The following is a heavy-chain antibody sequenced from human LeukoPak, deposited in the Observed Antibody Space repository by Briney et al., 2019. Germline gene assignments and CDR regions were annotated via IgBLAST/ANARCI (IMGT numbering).Heavy chain of an antibody. CDR3: AKVVSRIVVVIAGYYFDY. V-gene: IGHV3-23*01. Sequence: GGSLRLSCAASGFTFSSYAMSWVRQAPGKGLEWVAFMRSNGENKYYADSVKGRFTISRDNSKNTLYLQMNSLRAEDTAVYYCAKVVSRIVVVIAGYYFDYWGQGTLVTVSS. J-gene: IGHJ4*02. CDR1: GFTFSSYA. D-gene: IGHD2-21*01. CDR2: MRSNGENK.